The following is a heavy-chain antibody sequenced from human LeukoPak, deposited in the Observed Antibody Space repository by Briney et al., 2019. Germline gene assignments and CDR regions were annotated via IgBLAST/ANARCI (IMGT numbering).Heavy chain of an antibody. CDR3: ARGMVRGPSDY. CDR1: GGSISSSSYY. Sequence: SETLSLTCTVSGGSISSSSYYWGWIRQPPGKGLEWIGSIYYSGSTYYNPSLKSRVTISVDTSKNQFSLKLSSVTAADTAVYYCARGMVRGPSDYWGQGTLVTVSS. V-gene: IGHV4-39*01. CDR2: IYYSGST. J-gene: IGHJ4*02. D-gene: IGHD3-10*01.